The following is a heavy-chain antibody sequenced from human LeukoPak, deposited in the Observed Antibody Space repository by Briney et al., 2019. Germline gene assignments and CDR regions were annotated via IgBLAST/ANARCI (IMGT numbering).Heavy chain of an antibody. CDR3: ARDHSSGWKGVDY. CDR2: IYYSGST. CDR1: GGSISSSSYY. V-gene: IGHV4-39*06. J-gene: IGHJ4*02. Sequence: SETLSLTCTVSGGSISSSSYYWGWIRQPPGKGLEWIGSIYYSGSTYYNPSLKSRVTISVDTSKNQFPLKLSSVTAADTAVYYCARDHSSGWKGVDYWGQGTLVTVSS. D-gene: IGHD6-19*01.